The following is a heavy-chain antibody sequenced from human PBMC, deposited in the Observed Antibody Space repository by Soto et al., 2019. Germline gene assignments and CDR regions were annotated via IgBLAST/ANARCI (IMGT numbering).Heavy chain of an antibody. Sequence: EVQLVEAGGGLVEPGGSLGLSCTASGFSFTSAWMNWVRQAPGKGLEWVGRIKSETDGGTTAFTAPVKDRCTISRDDAETTVSLHMISLMTEDTAVYYCIGKITIYGLGFLYWGQGTQVTVSS. J-gene: IGHJ4*02. D-gene: IGHD3-3*01. CDR2: IKSETDGGTT. CDR3: IGKITIYGLGFLY. CDR1: GFSFTSAW. V-gene: IGHV3-15*07.